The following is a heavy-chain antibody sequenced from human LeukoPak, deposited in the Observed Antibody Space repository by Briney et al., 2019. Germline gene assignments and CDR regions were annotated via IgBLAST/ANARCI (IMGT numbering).Heavy chain of an antibody. J-gene: IGHJ4*02. V-gene: IGHV4-59*02. Sequence: SETLSLTCTVSGGSVSDYYWSWIRQSPGKGLEWIGYIYYTGTTSYNPSLKSRVTISAETSKNQFSLNLISVTAADTAVYYCAREILYDSTGYYLWGQGTLVTVSS. CDR3: AREILYDSTGYYL. CDR1: GGSVSDYY. D-gene: IGHD3-22*01. CDR2: IYYTGTT.